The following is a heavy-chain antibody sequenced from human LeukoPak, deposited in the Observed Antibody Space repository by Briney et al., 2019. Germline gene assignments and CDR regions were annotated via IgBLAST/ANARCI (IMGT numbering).Heavy chain of an antibody. V-gene: IGHV3-30*02. J-gene: IGHJ4*01. D-gene: IGHD3-22*01. CDR3: AKVLSKGGGYYLTDY. CDR1: GFTFSSYG. Sequence: GGSLRLSCAASGFTFSSYGMHWVRQGPGKGLEWVASIHYDGSIKYYADSVKGRFTISRDNSKNTLYLQMNSLRPEDTAVYYCAKVLSKGGGYYLTDYWGQGTLVTVSS. CDR2: IHYDGSIK.